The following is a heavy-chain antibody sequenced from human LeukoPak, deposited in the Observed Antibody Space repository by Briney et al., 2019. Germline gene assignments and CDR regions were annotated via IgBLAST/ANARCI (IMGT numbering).Heavy chain of an antibody. CDR3: ARGFDYFDH. Sequence: GGSLRLSCAASGFTLSRYWMSWVRQTPGKGLVWVSHVSNDGSSTNNADSVKGRSTISRDNAKNTLYLQMNGLKAEDTATYYCARGFDYFDHWGQGTLVTVSS. V-gene: IGHV3-74*01. J-gene: IGHJ4*02. CDR1: GFTLSRYW. CDR2: VSNDGSST.